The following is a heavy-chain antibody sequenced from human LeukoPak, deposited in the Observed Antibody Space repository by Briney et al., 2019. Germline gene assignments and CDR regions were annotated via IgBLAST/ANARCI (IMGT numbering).Heavy chain of an antibody. V-gene: IGHV3-23*01. CDR1: GFTFSSYA. Sequence: GGSLRLSCAASGFTFSSYAMSWVRQAPGKGLEWVSAISGSGGNTYYADSVKGRSTISRDNSKNTLYLQMNSLRAEDTAVYYCVKDRWSSGWNWFDPWGQGTLVTVSS. J-gene: IGHJ5*02. CDR2: ISGSGGNT. D-gene: IGHD6-19*01. CDR3: VKDRWSSGWNWFDP.